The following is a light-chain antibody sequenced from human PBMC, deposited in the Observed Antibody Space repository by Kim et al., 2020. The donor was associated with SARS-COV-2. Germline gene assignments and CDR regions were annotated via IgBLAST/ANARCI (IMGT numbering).Light chain of an antibody. CDR2: GKN. CDR3: NSRDSSGTHRV. Sequence: ALGQTVRITCQGDSVRRFYASWYQQKPGQAPVLVISGKNNRPSGIPDRFSGSNSGNTASLTITGAQAEDEADYYCNSRDSSGTHRVFGTGTKVTVL. CDR1: SVRRFY. V-gene: IGLV3-19*01. J-gene: IGLJ1*01.